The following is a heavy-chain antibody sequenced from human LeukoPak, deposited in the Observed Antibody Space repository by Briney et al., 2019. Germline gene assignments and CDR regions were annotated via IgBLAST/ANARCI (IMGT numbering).Heavy chain of an antibody. J-gene: IGHJ3*02. CDR2: MNPNSGNT. V-gene: IGHV1-8*01. Sequence: ASVTVSCKASGYTFTSYDINWVRQATGPGLEWMGWMNPNSGNTGYAQKFQGRVTMTWDTSISTAYMELSSLRSEDTAVYYCARGDGGVYYYDSSGYRLGYAFDIWGQGTMVTVSS. D-gene: IGHD3-22*01. CDR3: ARGDGGVYYYDSSGYRLGYAFDI. CDR1: GYTFTSYD.